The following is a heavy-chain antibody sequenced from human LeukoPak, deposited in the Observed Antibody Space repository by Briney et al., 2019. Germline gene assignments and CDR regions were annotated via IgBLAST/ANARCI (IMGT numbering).Heavy chain of an antibody. Sequence: SETLSLTCAVYGGSFGGYYWSWIRQPPGKGLEWIGEINHSGSTNYNPSLKSRVTISVDTSKNQFSLKLSSVTAADTAVYSCARVGEAAYTYYYYYMDVWGKGTTVTVSS. CDR1: GGSFGGYY. CDR3: ARVGEAAYTYYYYYMDV. J-gene: IGHJ6*03. V-gene: IGHV4-34*01. CDR2: INHSGST. D-gene: IGHD3-16*01.